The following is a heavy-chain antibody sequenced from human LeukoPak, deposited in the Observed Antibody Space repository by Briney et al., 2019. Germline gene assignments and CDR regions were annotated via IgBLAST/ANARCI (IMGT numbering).Heavy chain of an antibody. D-gene: IGHD6-13*01. CDR1: GGSISSYY. V-gene: IGHV4-59*08. Sequence: SETLSLTCTVSGGSISSYYWSWIRQPPGKGLEWIGYIYYSGSTNYNPSLKSRVTISVDTSKNQFSLKLSSVTAADTAVYYCARHNSAAGVDYWGQGTLVTVSS. CDR3: ARHNSAAGVDY. CDR2: IYYSGST. J-gene: IGHJ4*02.